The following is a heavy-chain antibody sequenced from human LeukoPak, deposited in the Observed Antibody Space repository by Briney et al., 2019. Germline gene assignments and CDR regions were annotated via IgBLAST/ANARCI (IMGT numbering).Heavy chain of an antibody. V-gene: IGHV1-2*02. J-gene: IGHJ4*02. CDR1: GYTFTDYY. Sequence: ASVKVSCKTSGYTFTDYYMHWVRQAPGQGLEWMGWISPHSGGTNYAQKFQGRVTMTRDTSISTAYMELSSLRSDDTAVYYCARGNNWRNYYDSSGYRYYWGQGTLVTVSS. CDR2: ISPHSGGT. CDR3: ARGNNWRNYYDSSGYRYY. D-gene: IGHD3-22*01.